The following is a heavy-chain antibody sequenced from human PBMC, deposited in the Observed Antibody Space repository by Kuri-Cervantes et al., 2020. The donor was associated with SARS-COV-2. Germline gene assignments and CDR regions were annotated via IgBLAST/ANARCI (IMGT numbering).Heavy chain of an antibody. CDR2: INPSGGST. CDR3: ARDLAWGGYYMDV. D-gene: IGHD7-27*01. J-gene: IGHJ6*03. Sequence: ASVKVSCKASGYTFTGYYMHWVRQAPGQGLEWMGIINPSGGSTSYAQKFQGRVTMTRDTSISTAYMELSRLRSDDTAVYYCARDLAWGGYYMDVWGKGTTVTVSS. CDR1: GYTFTGYY. V-gene: IGHV1-46*01.